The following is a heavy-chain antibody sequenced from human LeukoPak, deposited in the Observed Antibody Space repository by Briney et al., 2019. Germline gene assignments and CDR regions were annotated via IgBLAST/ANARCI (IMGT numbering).Heavy chain of an antibody. V-gene: IGHV1-2*02. CDR1: GYTFTGYY. Sequence: GASVKVSCKASGYTFTGYYMHWVRQAPGQGLEWMGWINPNSGGTNYAQKFQGRVTMTRNTSISTAYMELSSLRSEDTAVYYCVRYCSGGSCYSIWGQGTLVTVSS. J-gene: IGHJ4*02. CDR3: VRYCSGGSCYSI. D-gene: IGHD2-15*01. CDR2: INPNSGGT.